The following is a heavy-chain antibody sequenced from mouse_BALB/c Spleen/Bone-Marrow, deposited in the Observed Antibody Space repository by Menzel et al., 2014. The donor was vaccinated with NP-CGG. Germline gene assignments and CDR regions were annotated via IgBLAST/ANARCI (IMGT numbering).Heavy chain of an antibody. V-gene: IGHV1-9*01. D-gene: IGHD2-14*01. Sequence: VMLVESGAELMKPGASVKISCKATGYTFSSYWIEWVKQRPGHGLEWIGEILPGSGGTNYNEKFKGKATFTADTSSNTAYMQLSSLTSEDSAVYYCARYYRYDYWGQGTTLTVSS. CDR2: ILPGSGGT. CDR3: ARYYRYDY. J-gene: IGHJ2*01. CDR1: GYTFSSYW.